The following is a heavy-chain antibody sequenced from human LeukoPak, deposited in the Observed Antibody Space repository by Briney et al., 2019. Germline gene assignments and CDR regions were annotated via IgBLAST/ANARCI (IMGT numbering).Heavy chain of an antibody. V-gene: IGHV3-20*04. J-gene: IGHJ3*02. Sequence: GGSLRLSCAASGFTFDDYGMSWVRQVPGKGVEGVSGINWNGDAIVYVESVKGGFAISRDKEKKTLFVEMNSLRAEDTALYYCARRRNTTPGDAFDIWGQGTMVTVSS. CDR3: ARRRNTTPGDAFDI. CDR1: GFTFDDYG. D-gene: IGHD2/OR15-2a*01. CDR2: INWNGDAI.